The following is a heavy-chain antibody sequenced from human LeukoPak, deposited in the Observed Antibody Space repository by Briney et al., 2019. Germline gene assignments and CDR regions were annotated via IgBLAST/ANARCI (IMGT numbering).Heavy chain of an antibody. CDR2: IYSGGST. Sequence: GGSLRLSCAASGFTVSSNYMSWVRQAPGKGLEWVSVIYSGGSTYYADSVKGRFAISRDNSKNTLYLQMNSLRAEDTAVYYCAPWDIAAPGSWGQGTLVTVSS. V-gene: IGHV3-53*01. D-gene: IGHD6-13*01. CDR1: GFTVSSNY. J-gene: IGHJ4*02. CDR3: APWDIAAPGS.